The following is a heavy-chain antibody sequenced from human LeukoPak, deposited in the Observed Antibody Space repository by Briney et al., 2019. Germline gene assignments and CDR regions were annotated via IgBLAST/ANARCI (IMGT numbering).Heavy chain of an antibody. D-gene: IGHD6-19*01. V-gene: IGHV1-18*01. CDR2: ISAYNGNT. CDR3: AREFPGIAVAGTAGSYSNWLDP. Sequence: ASVKVSCKASGYTFTSYGISWVRQAPGQGLEWMGWISAYNGNTNYAQKLQGRVTMTTDTSTSTAYMELRSLRSDDTAVYYCAREFPGIAVAGTAGSYSNWLDPWGQGTLVTVSS. CDR1: GYTFTSYG. J-gene: IGHJ5*02.